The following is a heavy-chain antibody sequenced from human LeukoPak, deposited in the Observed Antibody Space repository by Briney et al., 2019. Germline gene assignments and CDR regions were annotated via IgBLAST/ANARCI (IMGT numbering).Heavy chain of an antibody. Sequence: GGSLRLSCAASGFTFSSYALSWVRQAPGKGLEWVSAISGSGGSTYYADSVKGRFTISRDNSKNTLFLQLNSLRAEDTAVYYCAKPGSCSSTSCYTSYYYYMDVWGKGTTVTVSS. CDR1: GFTFSSYA. V-gene: IGHV3-23*01. CDR3: AKPGSCSSTSCYTSYYYYMDV. CDR2: ISGSGGST. J-gene: IGHJ6*03. D-gene: IGHD2-2*02.